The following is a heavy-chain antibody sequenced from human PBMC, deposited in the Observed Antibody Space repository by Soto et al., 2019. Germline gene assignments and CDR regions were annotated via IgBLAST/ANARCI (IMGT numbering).Heavy chain of an antibody. V-gene: IGHV1-3*01. CDR2: INAGNGNT. CDR1: GYTFTGYA. J-gene: IGHJ4*02. CDR3: ARGMTTVTTFDY. Sequence: GASVKVSRKASGYTFTGYAMHWVRQAPGQRLEWMGWINAGNGNTKYSQKFQGRVTITRDTSASTAYMELSSLRSEDTAVYYCARGMTTVTTFDYWGQGTLVTVSS. D-gene: IGHD4-17*01.